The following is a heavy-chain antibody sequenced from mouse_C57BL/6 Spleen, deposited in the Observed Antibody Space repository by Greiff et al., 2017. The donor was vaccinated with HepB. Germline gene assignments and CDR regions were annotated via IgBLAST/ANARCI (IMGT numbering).Heavy chain of an antibody. V-gene: IGHV1-18*01. CDR2: INPNNGGT. Sequence: EVQLQQSGPELVKPGASVKIPCKASGYTFPDYNMDWVKQSHGKSLEWIGDINPNNGGTIYNQKFKGKATLTVDKSSSTAYMELRSLTSEDTAVYYCARRGYSNYAFAYWGQGTLVTVSA. D-gene: IGHD2-5*01. CDR3: ARRGYSNYAFAY. J-gene: IGHJ3*01. CDR1: GYTFPDYN.